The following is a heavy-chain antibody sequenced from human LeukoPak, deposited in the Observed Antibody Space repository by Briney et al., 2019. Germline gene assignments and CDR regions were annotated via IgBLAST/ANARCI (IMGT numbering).Heavy chain of an antibody. Sequence: GGSLRLSCAASGFTFFSYTMSWLRQPPGKGLEWVSLISTSGRTHYADSVKGRFTISRDNSKNTLYLQMNTLRVDDTAIYYCAKDLDSSGSYESPGDYWGQGTQVTVSS. CDR2: ISTSGRT. CDR3: AKDLDSSGSYESPGDY. V-gene: IGHV3-23*01. CDR1: GFTFFSYT. D-gene: IGHD6-19*01. J-gene: IGHJ4*02.